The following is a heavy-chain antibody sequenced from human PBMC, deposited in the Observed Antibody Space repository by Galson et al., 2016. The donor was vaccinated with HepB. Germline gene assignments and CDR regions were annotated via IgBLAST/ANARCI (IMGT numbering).Heavy chain of an antibody. J-gene: IGHJ4*02. V-gene: IGHV4-31*03. D-gene: IGHD7-27*01. CDR1: GGSISSGGHY. CDR2: MYYSGTT. Sequence: TLSLTCTVSGGSISSGGHYWTWIRQHPVKGLEWIGNMYYSGTTYYNPSLKSRVSISIDKSQNQFSLKLTSVTAADTAVYYCAGAGDLTEYYFQYWGQGAQVAVSS. CDR3: AGAGDLTEYYFQY.